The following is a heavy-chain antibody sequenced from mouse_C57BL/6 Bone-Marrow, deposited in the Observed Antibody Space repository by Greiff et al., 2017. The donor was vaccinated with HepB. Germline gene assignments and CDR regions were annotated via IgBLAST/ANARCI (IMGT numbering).Heavy chain of an antibody. CDR1: GFTFSDYY. Sequence: EVMLVESEGGLVQPGSSMKLSCTASGFTFSDYYMAWVRQVPEKGLEWVANINYDGSSTYYLDSLKSRFIISRDNAKNILYLQMSSLQSEDTATYYCARYSDWYFDVWGTGTTVTVSS. CDR3: ARYSDWYFDV. CDR2: INYDGSST. V-gene: IGHV5-16*01. J-gene: IGHJ1*03. D-gene: IGHD2-12*01.